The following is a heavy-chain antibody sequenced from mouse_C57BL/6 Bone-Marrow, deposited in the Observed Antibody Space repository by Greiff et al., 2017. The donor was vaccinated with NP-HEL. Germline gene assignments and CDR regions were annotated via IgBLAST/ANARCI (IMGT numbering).Heavy chain of an antibody. J-gene: IGHJ4*01. CDR3: ARFDGYYYYAMDY. V-gene: IGHV1-4*01. Sequence: QVQLQQSGAELARPGASVKMSCKASGYTFTSYTMHWVKQRPGQGLEWIGYINPSSGYTKYNQKFKDKATLTADKSSSTAYMQLSSLTSEDSAVYYCARFDGYYYYAMDYGGQGTSVTVSA. CDR2: INPSSGYT. CDR1: GYTFTSYT. D-gene: IGHD2-3*01.